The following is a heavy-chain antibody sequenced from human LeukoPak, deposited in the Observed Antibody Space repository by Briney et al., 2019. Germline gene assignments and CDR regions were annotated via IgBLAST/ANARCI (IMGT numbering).Heavy chain of an antibody. CDR2: ISYDGSNK. CDR3: ARERVDYGCAFDI. D-gene: IGHD4-17*01. J-gene: IGHJ3*02. Sequence: GGSLRLSCAASGFTFSSYAMHWVRQAPGKGLEWVAVISYDGSNKYYADSVKGRFTISRDNSKNTLYLQMNSLRAEDTAVYYCARERVDYGCAFDIRGQGTMVTVSS. V-gene: IGHV3-30-3*01. CDR1: GFTFSSYA.